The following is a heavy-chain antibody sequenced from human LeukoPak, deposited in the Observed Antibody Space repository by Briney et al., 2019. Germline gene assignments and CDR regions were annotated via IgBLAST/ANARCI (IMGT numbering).Heavy chain of an antibody. V-gene: IGHV3-23*01. J-gene: IGHJ4*02. CDR3: AKGLLWFGESPVDY. CDR2: ISGSGGST. CDR1: GFTFSTYW. D-gene: IGHD3-10*01. Sequence: GGSLRLSCAASGFTFSTYWMSWVRQAPGKGLEWVSAISGSGGSTYYADSVKGRFTISRDNSKNTLYLQMNSLRAEDTAVYYCAKGLLWFGESPVDYWGQGTLVTVSS.